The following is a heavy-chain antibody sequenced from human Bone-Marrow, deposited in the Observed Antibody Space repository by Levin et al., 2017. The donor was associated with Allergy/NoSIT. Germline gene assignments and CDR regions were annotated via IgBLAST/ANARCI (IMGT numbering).Heavy chain of an antibody. Sequence: PSETLSLTCAVYGGSLSGYYWTWIRQPPGKGLEWIGEINHSGSTNYNPSLKSRVTISLDTSKSQFSLKLSSVTAADTAVYYCARGIAVAGYPRAYYYGMDVWGQGTTVTVSS. CDR1: GGSLSGYY. CDR2: INHSGST. CDR3: ARGIAVAGYPRAYYYGMDV. J-gene: IGHJ6*02. V-gene: IGHV4-34*01. D-gene: IGHD6-19*01.